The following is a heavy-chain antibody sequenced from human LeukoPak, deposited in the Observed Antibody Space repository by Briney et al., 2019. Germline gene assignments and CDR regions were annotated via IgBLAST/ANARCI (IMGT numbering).Heavy chain of an antibody. V-gene: IGHV3-30*01. Sequence: GGSLRLSCASSGFTCSSYAMHGVRHAPGKGLKWVAVISYDGSNKYYADSVKGRFTISRDNSKNTLYLQMNSLRAEDTAVYYCAREGVGFDYWGQGTLVTVSS. CDR3: AREGVGFDY. CDR2: ISYDGSNK. D-gene: IGHD2-8*01. J-gene: IGHJ4*02. CDR1: GFTCSSYA.